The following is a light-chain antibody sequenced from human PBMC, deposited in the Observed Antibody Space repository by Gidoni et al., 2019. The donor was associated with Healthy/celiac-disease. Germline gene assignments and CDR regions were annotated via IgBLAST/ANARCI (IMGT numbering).Light chain of an antibody. CDR2: GAS. V-gene: IGKV3-20*01. CDR1: QSVSSSY. CDR3: QQYGSSPLYT. Sequence: EIVLTQSPGTLSLSPGERATLSCRASQSVSSSYLAWYQQKPGQAPRHLIYGASSRATGIPDRFSGRGSGTDFTLTISRLEPEDFAVYYCQQYGSSPLYTFGQGTKLEIK. J-gene: IGKJ2*01.